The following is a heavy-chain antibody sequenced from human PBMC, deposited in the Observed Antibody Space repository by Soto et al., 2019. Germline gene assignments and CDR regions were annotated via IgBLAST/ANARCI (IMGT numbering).Heavy chain of an antibody. CDR1: GFTFSSYA. CDR3: AKGRLRFLEWLLTIIDY. CDR2: ISGSGGST. D-gene: IGHD3-3*01. Sequence: GGSLRLSCAASGFTFSSYAMSWVRQAPGKGLEWVSAISGSGGSTYYADSVKGRFTISRDNSKNTLYLQMNSLRAEDTAVYYCAKGRLRFLEWLLTIIDYWGQGTLVTVSS. J-gene: IGHJ4*02. V-gene: IGHV3-23*01.